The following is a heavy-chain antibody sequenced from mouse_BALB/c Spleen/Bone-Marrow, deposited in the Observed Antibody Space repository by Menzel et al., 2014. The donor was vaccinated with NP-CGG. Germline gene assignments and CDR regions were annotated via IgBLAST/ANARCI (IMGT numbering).Heavy chain of an antibody. CDR1: GFTFTDYY. CDR3: ARDIGGITLDY. J-gene: IGHJ2*01. CDR2: IRNKANGYTT. Sequence: EVQVVESGGGLVQPGGSLRLSCATSGFTFTDYYMNWVRQPPGKALEWLGFIRNKANGYTTEFSASVKGRFTISRDNSQSILYLQMNTLRAEDSATYYCARDIGGITLDYWGQGTTLTVSS. D-gene: IGHD1-1*01. V-gene: IGHV7-3*02.